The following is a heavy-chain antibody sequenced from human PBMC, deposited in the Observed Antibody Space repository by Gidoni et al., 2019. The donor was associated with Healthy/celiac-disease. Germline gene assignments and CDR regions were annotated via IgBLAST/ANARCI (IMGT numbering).Heavy chain of an antibody. CDR1: GGSISSSSYY. J-gene: IGHJ3*02. Sequence: QLQLQESGPGLVKPSETLSLTCTVSGGSISSSSYYWGWLRQPPGKGLEWIGSIYYSGSTYYNPSLKSRVTISVDTSKNQFSLKLSSVTAADTAVYYCARHYGDYAPRGAFDIWGQGTMVTVSS. CDR2: IYYSGST. D-gene: IGHD4-17*01. V-gene: IGHV4-39*01. CDR3: ARHYGDYAPRGAFDI.